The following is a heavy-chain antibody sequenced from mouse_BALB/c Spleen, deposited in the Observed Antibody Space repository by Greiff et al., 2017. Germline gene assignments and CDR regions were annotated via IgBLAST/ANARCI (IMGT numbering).Heavy chain of an antibody. CDR2: INSNGGST. CDR3: ARYDYDKGPFAY. CDR1: GFTFSSYG. D-gene: IGHD2-4*01. Sequence: DVMLVESGGGLVQPGGSLKLSCAASGFTFSSYGMSWVRQTPDKRLELVATINSNGGSTYYPDSVKGRFTISRDNAKNTLYLQMSSLKSEDTAMYYCARYDYDKGPFAYWGQGTLVTVSA. J-gene: IGHJ3*01. V-gene: IGHV5-6-3*01.